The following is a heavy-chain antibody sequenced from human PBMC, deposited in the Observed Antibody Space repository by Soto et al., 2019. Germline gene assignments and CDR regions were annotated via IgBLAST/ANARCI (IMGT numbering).Heavy chain of an antibody. CDR2: IKSKTDGGTT. CDR1: GFTFSNAW. J-gene: IGHJ3*02. CDR3: TTDRPKRDYDILTGYYVDAFDI. D-gene: IGHD3-9*01. V-gene: IGHV3-15*07. Sequence: GESLKISCAASGFTFSNAWMNWVRQAPGKGLEWVGRIKSKTDGGTTDYAAPVKGRFTISRDDSKNTLYLQMNSLKTEDTAVYYCTTDRPKRDYDILTGYYVDAFDIWGQGTMVTVSS.